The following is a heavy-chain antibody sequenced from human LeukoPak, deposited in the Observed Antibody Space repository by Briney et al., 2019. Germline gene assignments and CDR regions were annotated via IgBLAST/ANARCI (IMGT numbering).Heavy chain of an antibody. J-gene: IGHJ4*02. D-gene: IGHD4-17*01. V-gene: IGHV3-30*18. Sequence: GGSLRLSCAASGFSFISYGMHWVRQAPGKGLEWVGVISDDGRSKDYADSVKGRFTISRDNSKDTLYLQVNSLRDEDTAVYYCAKRPSDYGDYVSYFDYWGQGTLVTVSS. CDR2: ISDDGRSK. CDR3: AKRPSDYGDYVSYFDY. CDR1: GFSFISYG.